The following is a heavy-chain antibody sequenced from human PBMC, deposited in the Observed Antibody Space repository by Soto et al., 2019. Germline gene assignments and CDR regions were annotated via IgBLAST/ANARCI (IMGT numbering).Heavy chain of an antibody. CDR2: ITGPGGNT. D-gene: IGHD3-10*01. CDR1: GFTFSSYA. CDR3: AKGRSGWGSYYGQRES. Sequence: EVQLFESGGDLVQPGGSLGLSCAASGFTFSSYAMSWVRQAPGKGLEWVSAITGPGGNTYYADSLTGRFPISRDNSKNTPYLQRNCLRAEDRAVYYWAKGRSGWGSYYGQRESWGQGSLVTVSS. J-gene: IGHJ5*02. V-gene: IGHV3-23*01.